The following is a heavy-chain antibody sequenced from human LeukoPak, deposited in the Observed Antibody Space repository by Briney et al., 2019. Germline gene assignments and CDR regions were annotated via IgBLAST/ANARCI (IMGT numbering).Heavy chain of an antibody. CDR2: IYIDGNT. J-gene: IGHJ6*02. V-gene: IGHV3-66*02. CDR1: GFTVSRNY. CDR3: ARDRRARGSQEINRYYYYSGMDV. Sequence: GGSLRLSSAASGFTVSRNYMSWVRQAPGKGLEWVSVIYIDGNTYYADSVKGRFTISRDNSKNTLYLQMNSLRAEDTAVYYCARDRRARGSQEINRYYYYSGMDVWGQGTTVTVSS. D-gene: IGHD5-12*01.